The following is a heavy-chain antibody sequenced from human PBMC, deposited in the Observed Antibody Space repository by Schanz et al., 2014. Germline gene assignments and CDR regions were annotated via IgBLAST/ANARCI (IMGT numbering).Heavy chain of an antibody. D-gene: IGHD3-10*01. J-gene: IGHJ6*02. V-gene: IGHV1-18*04. CDR2: ISVYHGHT. Sequence: QGQLVQSGAEVKKPGASVKVSCKASGYTFTSYYMHWVRQAPGQGLEWMGWISVYHGHTNYAEKVHGRVTMTTDTSTSTAYMELRSLISDDTAVYYCVRDAGWAFGDYHDMDVWGQGTSVTVSS. CDR1: GYTFTSYY. CDR3: VRDAGWAFGDYHDMDV.